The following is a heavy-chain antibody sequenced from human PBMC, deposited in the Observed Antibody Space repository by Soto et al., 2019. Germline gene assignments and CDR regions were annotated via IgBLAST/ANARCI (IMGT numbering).Heavy chain of an antibody. Sequence: GASVKVSCKASGYTFTSYYMHWVRQAPGQGLEWMGMINPSGGSTSYAQKFQGRVTMTRDTSTSTVYMELSSLRSEDTAVYYCARDHEQLVRSRAPRTYYFDYWGQGTLVTVSS. J-gene: IGHJ4*02. V-gene: IGHV1-46*03. CDR2: INPSGGST. CDR1: GYTFTSYY. D-gene: IGHD6-13*01. CDR3: ARDHEQLVRSRAPRTYYFDY.